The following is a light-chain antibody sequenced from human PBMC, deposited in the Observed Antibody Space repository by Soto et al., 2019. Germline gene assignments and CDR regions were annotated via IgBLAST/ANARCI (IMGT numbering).Light chain of an antibody. J-gene: IGLJ1*01. V-gene: IGLV1-44*01. Sequence: QSVLTQPPSLSATPGQRVTISCSGGGSNVGSNGVEWFQQLPGAAPQLLTYSDTERPSGVPDRFSGSRAGTSASLAISGLQSEDEADYYCAARDDRLNGHVFGTGTKLTVL. CDR3: AARDDRLNGHV. CDR1: GSNVGSNG. CDR2: SDT.